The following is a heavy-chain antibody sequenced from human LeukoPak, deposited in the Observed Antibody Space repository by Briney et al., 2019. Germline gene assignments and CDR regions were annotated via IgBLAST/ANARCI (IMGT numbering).Heavy chain of an antibody. J-gene: IGHJ4*02. D-gene: IGHD5-24*01. Sequence: GGSLRLSCAASGFTFSSYAMSWVRQAPGKGLEWVSAISGSGGSTYYADSVKGWFTISRDNTKNTLYLQMNSLRAEDTAVYYCARIAHRWLQSCFDYWGQGTLVTVSS. CDR1: GFTFSSYA. CDR3: ARIAHRWLQSCFDY. CDR2: ISGSGGST. V-gene: IGHV3-23*01.